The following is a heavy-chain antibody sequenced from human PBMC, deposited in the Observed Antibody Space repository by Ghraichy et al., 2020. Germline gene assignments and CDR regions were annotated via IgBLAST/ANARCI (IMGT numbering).Heavy chain of an antibody. J-gene: IGHJ4*02. D-gene: IGHD3-10*01. CDR1: GYTFTGYY. CDR2: INPNSGGT. V-gene: IGHV1-2*02. CDR3: ARLGGSESYVDY. Sequence: ASVKFSCKASGYTFTGYYMHWVRQAPGQGLEWMGWINPNSGGTNYAQKFQGRVTMTRDTSISTAYMELSGLRSDDTALYYCARLGGSESYVDYWGQGTLVTVSS.